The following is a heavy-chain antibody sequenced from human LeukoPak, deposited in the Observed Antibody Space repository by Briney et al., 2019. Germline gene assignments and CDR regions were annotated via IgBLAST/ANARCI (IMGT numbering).Heavy chain of an antibody. Sequence: SETLSLTCTVSGGXISSSSYYWGWIRQPPGMGLEWVGSIYYSGSTYYNPSLKSRVTISVDTSKNQFSLKLSSVTAADTAVYYCARHQSEATTVTPALNYWGQGTLVTVSS. D-gene: IGHD4-17*01. CDR1: GGXISSSSYY. J-gene: IGHJ4*02. V-gene: IGHV4-39*01. CDR3: ARHQSEATTVTPALNY. CDR2: IYYSGST.